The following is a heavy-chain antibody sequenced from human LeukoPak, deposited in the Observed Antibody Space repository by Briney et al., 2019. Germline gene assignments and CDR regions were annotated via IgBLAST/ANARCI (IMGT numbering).Heavy chain of an antibody. CDR3: ARSYCGGDCPSGY. CDR1: GGTFSSYA. D-gene: IGHD2-21*01. CDR2: IIPIFGTA. J-gene: IGHJ4*02. V-gene: IGHV1-69*13. Sequence: SVKVSCKASGGTFSSYAVSWVRQAPGQGLEWMGGIIPIFGTANYAQKFQGRVTITADESTSTAYMELSSLRSEDTAVYYCARSYCGGDCPSGYWGQGTLVTVSS.